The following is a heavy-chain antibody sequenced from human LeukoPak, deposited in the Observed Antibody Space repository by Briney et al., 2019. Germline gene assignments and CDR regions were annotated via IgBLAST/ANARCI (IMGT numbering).Heavy chain of an antibody. Sequence: GGSLRLSCAASGNYWMHWVRQAPGKGLVWVSHINSDGSWTSYADSVKGRFTISKDNANNTVYLQMNSLRAEDTAVYYCVSFYETYWGRGTLVTVSS. D-gene: IGHD2/OR15-2a*01. CDR3: VSFYETY. V-gene: IGHV3-74*01. CDR1: GNYW. J-gene: IGHJ4*02. CDR2: INSDGSWT.